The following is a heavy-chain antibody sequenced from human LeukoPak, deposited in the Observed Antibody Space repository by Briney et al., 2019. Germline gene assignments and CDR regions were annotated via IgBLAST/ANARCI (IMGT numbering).Heavy chain of an antibody. J-gene: IGHJ5*02. CDR3: ATSYYDFWSGQAKGIDP. CDR1: GGSIGSSSYY. V-gene: IGHV4-39*01. Sequence: SETLSLTCTVSGGSIGSSSYYWGWIRQPPGKGLEWIGSIYYSGSTYYNPSLKSRVTISVDTSKNQFSLKLSSVTAADTAVYYCATSYYDFWSGQAKGIDPWGQGTLVTVSS. CDR2: IYYSGST. D-gene: IGHD3-3*01.